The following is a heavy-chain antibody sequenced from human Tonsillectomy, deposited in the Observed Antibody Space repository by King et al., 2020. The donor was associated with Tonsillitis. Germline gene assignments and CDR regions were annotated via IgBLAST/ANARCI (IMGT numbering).Heavy chain of an antibody. Sequence: QLQESGPGVVKPSETLSLTCTVSGGSISSSDHYWAWIRQPPGKGLEWIGYMYYSGTIFYNPSLKSRITISGGTSENRFSLKLSSVTAADTVVYFCARSVSGSFDYWGQGALVTVSS. V-gene: IGHV4-39*01. J-gene: IGHJ4*02. CDR3: ARSVSGSFDY. D-gene: IGHD1-26*01. CDR2: MYYSGTI. CDR1: GGSISSSDHY.